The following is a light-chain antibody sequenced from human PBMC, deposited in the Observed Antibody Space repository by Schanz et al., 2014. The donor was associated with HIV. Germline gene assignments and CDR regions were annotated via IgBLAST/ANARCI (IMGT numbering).Light chain of an antibody. J-gene: IGLJ2*01. CDR3: LLSYTGAREVV. CDR2: DTS. Sequence: QTVVTQEPSLTVSPGGTVTLTCGSSTGAVTSGHYPYWFQQQPGQAPRTLISDTSNKHSWTPARFSGSLLRGKAALTLSGAQPEDEADYYCLLSYTGAREVVFGGGTKLTVL. V-gene: IGLV7-46*01. CDR1: TGAVTSGHY.